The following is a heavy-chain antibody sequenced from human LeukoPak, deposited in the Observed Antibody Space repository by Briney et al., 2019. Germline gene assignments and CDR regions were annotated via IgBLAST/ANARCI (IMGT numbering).Heavy chain of an antibody. V-gene: IGHV1-2*02. D-gene: IGHD2-2*01. CDR1: GYTFTEYY. CDR2: INPNDGDT. J-gene: IGHJ4*02. Sequence: GASVKVPCKASGYTFTEYYMHWVRQAPGQGFEWMGWINPNDGDTNYAQKFQGRVTMTRDTSISTAHMEVSRLRSDDTAVYYCARANFLYCSSSTCLFDYWGQGTLVTVSS. CDR3: ARANFLYCSSSTCLFDY.